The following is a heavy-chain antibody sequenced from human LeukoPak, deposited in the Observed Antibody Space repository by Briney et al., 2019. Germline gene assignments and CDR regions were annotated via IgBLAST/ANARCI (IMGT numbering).Heavy chain of an antibody. CDR2: IYYSGST. CDR1: GGSISSSSYY. J-gene: IGHJ6*02. V-gene: IGHV4-39*01. CDR3: ASQGARLTVARYYYYGMDV. Sequence: ASETLSLTCTVSGGSISSSSYYWGWIRQPPGKGLEWIGSIYYSGSTYYNPSLKSRVTISVDTSKNQFSLKLSSVTAADTAVYYCASQGARLTVARYYYYGMDVWGQGTTVTVSS. D-gene: IGHD6-19*01.